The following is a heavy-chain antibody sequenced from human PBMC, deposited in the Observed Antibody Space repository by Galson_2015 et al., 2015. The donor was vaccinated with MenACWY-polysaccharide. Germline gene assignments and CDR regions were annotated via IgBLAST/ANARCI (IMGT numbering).Heavy chain of an antibody. J-gene: IGHJ5*02. CDR3: TKAGAKYCSGSSCYFNWFDP. CDR1: GFSFNTYW. V-gene: IGHV3-74*01. Sequence: SLRLSCAASGFSFNTYWLHWVRHAPGKGLVWVSRINAAGRATGYADSVRGRFTISRDNAKNTLYLEMNSLRAEATAVYYCTKAGAKYCSGSSCYFNWFDPWGQGTLVTVSS. CDR2: INAAGRAT. D-gene: IGHD2-15*01.